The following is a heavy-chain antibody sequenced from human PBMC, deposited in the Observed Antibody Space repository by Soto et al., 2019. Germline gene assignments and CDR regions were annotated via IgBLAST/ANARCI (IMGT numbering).Heavy chain of an antibody. V-gene: IGHV3-21*01. CDR2: ISSSSSYI. CDR1: GFTFSSYS. Sequence: EVQLVESGGGLVKPGGSLRLSCAASGFTFSSYSMNWVRQAPGKGLEWVSSISSSSSYIYYADSVKGRFTISRDNAKNSLYLQMNSLRAEDTAVYYCARDREPVVVVAAADYWGQGTLVTVSS. CDR3: ARDREPVVVVAAADY. J-gene: IGHJ4*02. D-gene: IGHD2-15*01.